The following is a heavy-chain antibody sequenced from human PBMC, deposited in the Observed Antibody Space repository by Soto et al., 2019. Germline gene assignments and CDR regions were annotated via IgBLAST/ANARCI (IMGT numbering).Heavy chain of an antibody. D-gene: IGHD3-22*01. CDR2: IYYSGST. V-gene: IGHV4-39*01. CDR1: GGSISSSSYY. Sequence: QLQLQESGPGLVKPSETLSLTCTVSGGSISSSSYYWGWIRQPPGKGLEWIGSIYYSGSTYYNPSLKRRVTISVDTSKNQFSLKLSSVTAADTAVYYCARPNYYDREGFDYWGQGTLVTVSS. CDR3: ARPNYYDREGFDY. J-gene: IGHJ4*02.